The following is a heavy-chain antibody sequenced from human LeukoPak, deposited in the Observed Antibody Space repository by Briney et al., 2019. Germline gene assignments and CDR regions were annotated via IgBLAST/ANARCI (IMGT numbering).Heavy chain of an antibody. CDR1: GYTFTGYY. CDR2: INPNSGNT. D-gene: IGHD2-15*01. Sequence: ASVKVSCKASGYTFTGYYLHWVGQAPGQGGEGRGGINPNSGNTNYAQKFQGRVTMTRDTSISTAYMKLSSLRSDDTAVYYCAGGGVTNYYYGIDVWGQGTTVTVSS. CDR3: AGGGVTNYYYGIDV. J-gene: IGHJ6*02. V-gene: IGHV1-2*02.